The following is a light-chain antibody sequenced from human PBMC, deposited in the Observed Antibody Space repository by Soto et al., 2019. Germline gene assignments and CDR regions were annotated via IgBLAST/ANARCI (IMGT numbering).Light chain of an antibody. CDR1: QGVSTD. Sequence: DIQMTQSPSSLSASVGDRVTLFCRASQGVSTDLAWFQQKPGKAPRSLIYAASNLQSGVPSRFTGGGSGTDFTLTINNLQPDDFATNYCQQPKTYPRTFGQGTKVEIQ. CDR2: AAS. CDR3: QQPKTYPRT. J-gene: IGKJ1*01. V-gene: IGKV1-16*01.